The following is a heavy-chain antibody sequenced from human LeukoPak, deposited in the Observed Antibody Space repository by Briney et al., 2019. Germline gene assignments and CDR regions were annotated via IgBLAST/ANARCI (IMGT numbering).Heavy chain of an antibody. V-gene: IGHV1-18*01. D-gene: IGHD3-22*01. Sequence: GASVKVSCKASGYTFTSYGISWVRQAPGQGLEWMGWISAYNGNTNYAQKLQGRVTMTTDTSTSTAYMELRSLRSDDTAVYYCATDLPHYYDSSGFPGPHYWGQGTLVTVSS. J-gene: IGHJ4*02. CDR2: ISAYNGNT. CDR3: ATDLPHYYDSSGFPGPHY. CDR1: GYTFTSYG.